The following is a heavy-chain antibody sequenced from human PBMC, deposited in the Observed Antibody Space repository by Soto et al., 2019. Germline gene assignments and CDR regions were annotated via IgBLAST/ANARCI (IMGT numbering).Heavy chain of an antibody. V-gene: IGHV1-18*04. Sequence: ASVKVSCKASGYTFTSYYMHWVRQAPGQGLEWMGRISPYNGNTNYAQKLQGRVTMTTDTSTSTAYMELRSLRSDDTAVYYCARGITIFGVVKPPNYFDYWGQGTLVTVSS. CDR2: ISPYNGNT. D-gene: IGHD3-3*01. CDR3: ARGITIFGVVKPPNYFDY. CDR1: GYTFTSYY. J-gene: IGHJ4*02.